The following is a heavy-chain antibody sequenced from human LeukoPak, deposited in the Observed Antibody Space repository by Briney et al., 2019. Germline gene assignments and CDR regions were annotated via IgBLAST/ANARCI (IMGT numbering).Heavy chain of an antibody. Sequence: SETLSLTCTVSGGSISSYYWSWIRQPAGKGLEWIGRNYTSGSTNYNPSLKSRVTMSVDTSKNQFSLKLSSVTAADTAVYYCARDRRTYSSSWTDAFDIWGQGTMVTVSS. CDR2: NYTSGST. CDR1: GGSISSYY. D-gene: IGHD6-13*01. CDR3: ARDRRTYSSSWTDAFDI. V-gene: IGHV4-4*07. J-gene: IGHJ3*02.